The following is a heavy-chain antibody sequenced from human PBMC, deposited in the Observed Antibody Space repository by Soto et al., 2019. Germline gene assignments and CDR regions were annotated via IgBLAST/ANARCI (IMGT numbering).Heavy chain of an antibody. Sequence: PVGSLRLSCAVAGYTFGNHWMHWVRQAPGKGLEWVSYISSSGSSVYYADSVKGRFTISRDNSRNSLYLQMNSLRDEDTALYYCVRYCTTTLCNGVATRTFDYWGQGTLVTVS. J-gene: IGHJ4*02. CDR2: ISSSGSSV. V-gene: IGHV3-48*02. D-gene: IGHD5-12*01. CDR1: GYTFGNHW. CDR3: VRYCTTTLCNGVATRTFDY.